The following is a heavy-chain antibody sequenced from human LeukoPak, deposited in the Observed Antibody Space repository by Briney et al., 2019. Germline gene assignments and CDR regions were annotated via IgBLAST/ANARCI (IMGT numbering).Heavy chain of an antibody. J-gene: IGHJ4*02. CDR2: ISGSGGST. CDR1: GFTFSSYG. V-gene: IGHV3-23*01. CDR3: SRSRPKFKDFDY. Sequence: GGSLRLSCAASGFTFSSYGMSWVRQAPGKGLEWVSAISGSGGSTYYADSVKGRFTISRDNSKNTLYLQMNSLRAEDTAVYYCSRSRPKFKDFDYWGQGTLVTVSS.